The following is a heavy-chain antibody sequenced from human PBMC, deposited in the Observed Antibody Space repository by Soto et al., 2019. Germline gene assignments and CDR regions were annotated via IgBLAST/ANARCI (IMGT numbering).Heavy chain of an antibody. J-gene: IGHJ4*02. CDR3: GRPWGXGXXXXXX. CDR2: IYYSWKT. V-gene: IGHV4-39*01. CDR1: GGSINSTTYY. Sequence: PSETLSLTCTVSGGSINSTTYYWCWIRQSPGKGLEWIGNIYYSWKTYYSPSLKRRVSISVDSSRNQFSLRLSSVTAADTAIYYCGRPWGXGXXXXXXXXQGVLVTVSS. D-gene: IGHD3-16*01.